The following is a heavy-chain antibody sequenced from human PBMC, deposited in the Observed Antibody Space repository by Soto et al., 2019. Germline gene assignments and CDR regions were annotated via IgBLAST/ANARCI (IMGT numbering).Heavy chain of an antibody. CDR3: AGRDPEIVSAVTTSQDFDY. CDR2: IYYSGST. Sequence: SETLSLTCTVSGGSISSSSYYWGWIRQPPGKGLEWIGSIYYSGSTYYNPSLKSRVTISVDTSKNQFSLKLSSVTAADTAVYYCAGRDPEIVSAVTTSQDFDYWGQGTLITVSS. CDR1: GGSISSSSYY. V-gene: IGHV4-39*01. D-gene: IGHD4-17*01. J-gene: IGHJ4*02.